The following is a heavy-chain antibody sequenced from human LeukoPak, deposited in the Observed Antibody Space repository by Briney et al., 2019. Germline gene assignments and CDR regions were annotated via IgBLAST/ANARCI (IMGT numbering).Heavy chain of an antibody. V-gene: IGHV3-48*02. D-gene: IGHD2-21*01. CDR1: GFTFSSYS. CDR2: IGTGSSTI. J-gene: IGHJ4*02. Sequence: GGSLRLSCAASGFTFSSYSMNWVRQAPGKGLEWVSYIGTGSSTIYYADSVKGRFTISRDNAKNSLYLQMNSLRDEDTAVYYCARLPLSYCGGDCYFGWGQGTLVTVSS. CDR3: ARLPLSYCGGDCYFG.